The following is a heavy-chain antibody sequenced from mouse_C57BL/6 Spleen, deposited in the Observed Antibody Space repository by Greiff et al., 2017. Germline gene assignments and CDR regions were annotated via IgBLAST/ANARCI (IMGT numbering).Heavy chain of an antibody. CDR2: IDPSDSET. CDR3: ARLGYDAADY. V-gene: IGHV1-52*01. J-gene: IGHJ2*01. Sequence: VQLQQPGAELVRPGSSVKLSCKASGYTFTSYWMHWVKQRPIQGLEWIGNIDPSDSETHYNQKFKDKATLTVDKSSSTAYMQLSSLTSEDSAVYYCARLGYDAADYWGQGTTLTVSS. D-gene: IGHD2-2*01. CDR1: GYTFTSYW.